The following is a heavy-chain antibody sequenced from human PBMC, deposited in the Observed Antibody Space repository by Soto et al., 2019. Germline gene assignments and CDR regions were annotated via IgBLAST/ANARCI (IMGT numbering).Heavy chain of an antibody. CDR2: ISASGANT. CDR1: GFSFSNYG. CDR3: AKELGHSKPFDY. V-gene: IGHV3-23*01. D-gene: IGHD4-4*01. Sequence: GGSLRLSCAASGFSFSNYGMDWVRLAPGKGLEWVSAISASGANTYYADSVKGRFTISRDNSKNTLFLQMNSLRAEDTAIHYCAKELGHSKPFDYWGQGTLVTVSS. J-gene: IGHJ4*02.